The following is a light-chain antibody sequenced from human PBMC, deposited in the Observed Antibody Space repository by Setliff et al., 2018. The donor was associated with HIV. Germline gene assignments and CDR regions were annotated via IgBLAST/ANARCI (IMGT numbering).Light chain of an antibody. J-gene: IGLJ2*01. CDR3: QSYNSDIVI. V-gene: IGLV6-57*01. Sequence: NFMLTRPHSVSESPGKTVIISCTRSSGNIASNYVQWYQQRPGSSPTTVIYEDDKRPSGVPDRFSGSIDSSSNSASLTISGLKTEDEADYYCQSYNSDIVIFGGGTKVTVL. CDR1: SGNIASNY. CDR2: EDD.